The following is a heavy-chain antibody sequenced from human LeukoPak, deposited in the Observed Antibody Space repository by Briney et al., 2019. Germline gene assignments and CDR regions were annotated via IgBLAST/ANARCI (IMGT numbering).Heavy chain of an antibody. J-gene: IGHJ3*02. V-gene: IGHV1-69*04. Sequence: SVKVSCKASGGTFSSYVISWVRQAPGQGLEWMGRIIPILGIANYAQKFQGRVTITADKSTSTAYMELSSLRSEDTAVYYCAGDYDSSGYYDQPAGAFDIWGQGTMVTVSS. CDR2: IIPILGIA. CDR3: AGDYDSSGYYDQPAGAFDI. D-gene: IGHD3-22*01. CDR1: GGTFSSYV.